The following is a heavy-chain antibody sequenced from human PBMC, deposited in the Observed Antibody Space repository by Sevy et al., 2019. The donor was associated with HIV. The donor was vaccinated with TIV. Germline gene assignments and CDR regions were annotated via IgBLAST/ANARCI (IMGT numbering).Heavy chain of an antibody. D-gene: IGHD1-20*01. CDR1: GGSISSGGYF. CDR2: IYYSGNT. CDR3: ARDRDNGKVDAFDT. Sequence: SETLSLTCTVSGGSISSGGYFWSWIRQHPGKGLEWIGCIYYSGNTYYNPSLKSRVTISVGTSKNQLSLKLSSVTAADTAVYFGARDRDNGKVDAFDTWGQGTMVTVSS. J-gene: IGHJ3*02. V-gene: IGHV4-31*03.